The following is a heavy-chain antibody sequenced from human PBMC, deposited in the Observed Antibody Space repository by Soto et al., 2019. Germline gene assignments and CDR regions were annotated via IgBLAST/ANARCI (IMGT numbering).Heavy chain of an antibody. J-gene: IGHJ6*02. CDR2: ISAYNGNT. CDR1: GYTFTSYA. Sequence: QVQLVQSGAEVKKPGASVKVSCKASGYTFTSYAISWVRQAPGQGLEWMGGISAYNGNTNYAQKLQGRGTMTTDTTTSTDYTELRILRSHATSVYYCARDRRPSSVWGQGTTVTASS. CDR3: ARDRRPSSV. V-gene: IGHV1-18*01.